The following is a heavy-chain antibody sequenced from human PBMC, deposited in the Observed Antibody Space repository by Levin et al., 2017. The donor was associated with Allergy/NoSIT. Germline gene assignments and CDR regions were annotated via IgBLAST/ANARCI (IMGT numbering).Heavy chain of an antibody. D-gene: IGHD3-3*01. CDR1: GFTFSSYA. Sequence: GESLKISCAASGFTFSSYAMHWVRQAPGKGLEWVAVISYDGSNKYYADSVKGRFTISRDNSKNTLYLQMNSLRAEDTAVYYCARDWASWSGYYRKNYYYYGMDVWGQGTTVTVSS. CDR3: ARDWASWSGYYRKNYYYYGMDV. CDR2: ISYDGSNK. J-gene: IGHJ6*02. V-gene: IGHV3-30-3*01.